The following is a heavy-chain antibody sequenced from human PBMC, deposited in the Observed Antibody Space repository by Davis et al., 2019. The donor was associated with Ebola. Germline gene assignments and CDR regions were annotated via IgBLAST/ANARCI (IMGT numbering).Heavy chain of an antibody. V-gene: IGHV3-23*01. CDR2: ISGSGGST. Sequence: GESLKISCAASGFTFSSYAMSWVRQAPGKGLEWVSAISGSGGSTYYADSVKGRFTIYRDNSKNTLYLQMNSLRAEDTAVYYCAKDGSSARYYYYGMDVWGQGTTVTVSS. CDR3: AKDGSSARYYYYGMDV. CDR1: GFTFSSYA. J-gene: IGHJ6*02. D-gene: IGHD6-6*01.